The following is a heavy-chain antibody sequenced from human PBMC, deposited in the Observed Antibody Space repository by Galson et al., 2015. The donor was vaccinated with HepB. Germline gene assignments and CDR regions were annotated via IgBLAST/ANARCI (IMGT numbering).Heavy chain of an antibody. Sequence: ETLSLTCSVSHGSINNYYWSWIRQSPGKRPEWIGYIRYTGDTTYNPSLGYRVGMSVDTSITQVSLWLTSVTAADTAVYYCARHPGRGSVGYAFDLWGQGTLVTVSA. CDR2: IRYTGDT. V-gene: IGHV4-59*08. CDR3: ARHPGRGSVGYAFDL. D-gene: IGHD5-12*01. CDR1: HGSINNYY. J-gene: IGHJ4*02.